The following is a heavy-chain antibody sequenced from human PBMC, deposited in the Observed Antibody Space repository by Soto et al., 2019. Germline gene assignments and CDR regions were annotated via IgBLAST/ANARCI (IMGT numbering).Heavy chain of an antibody. Sequence: QVQLVQSGAEVKKPGSSMKVSCKASGGTFNSYDINWVRQAPGQGLEWMGGIIPIVETPKYAQKFQGRVTITADESTNTVDMELSSLRSEDTAMYYCARLSRPNYYDTSGCFKDNWFDPWGQGTLVTVSS. J-gene: IGHJ5*02. CDR1: GGTFNSYD. V-gene: IGHV1-69*01. CDR3: ARLSRPNYYDTSGCFKDNWFDP. CDR2: IIPIVETP. D-gene: IGHD3-22*01.